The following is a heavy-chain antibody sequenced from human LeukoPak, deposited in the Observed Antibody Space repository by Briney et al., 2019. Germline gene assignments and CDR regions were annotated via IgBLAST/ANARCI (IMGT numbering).Heavy chain of an antibody. CDR2: ISTTSTYT. Sequence: GGSLRLSCAASGFTFTDYYMTWIRQAPGKGLEWLSYISTTSTYTNYADSVKGRFTISRDNANNSLYLQMDSLRAEDTAVYYCARIKGYSSSPFDHWGQGILVTVSS. V-gene: IGHV3-11*06. CDR3: ARIKGYSSSPFDH. CDR1: GFTFTDYY. J-gene: IGHJ4*02. D-gene: IGHD6-6*01.